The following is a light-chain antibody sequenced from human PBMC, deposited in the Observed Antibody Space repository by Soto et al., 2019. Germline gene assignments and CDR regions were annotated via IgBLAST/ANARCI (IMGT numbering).Light chain of an antibody. V-gene: IGKV2-30*01. J-gene: IGKJ2*01. CDR1: RSLAYIDGNTY. CDR2: NVS. CDR3: MQGTRWPPYT. Sequence: DVLMTQSPLSLPVTLGQPASISCWSSRSLAYIDGNTYLNWFQQRPGQSPRRLIYNVSNRDSGVPDRFSGSGSGTAFPLKISRVEAEDVAVYYCMQGTRWPPYTFGQGTKLEIK.